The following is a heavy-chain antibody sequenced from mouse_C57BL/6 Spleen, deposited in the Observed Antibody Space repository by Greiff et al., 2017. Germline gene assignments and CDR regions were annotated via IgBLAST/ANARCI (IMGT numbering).Heavy chain of an antibody. CDR2: IDPEDGET. CDR3: ARRGSSGPWFAY. CDR1: GFNIKDYY. Sequence: EVQLQQSGAELVKPGASVKLSCTASGFNIKDYYMHWVKQRTEQGLEWIGRIDPEDGETKYAPKFQGKATITADTSSNTACLQRSSLTPEDTAVYFCARRGSSGPWFAYWGQGTLVTVSA. V-gene: IGHV14-2*01. J-gene: IGHJ3*01. D-gene: IGHD3-2*02.